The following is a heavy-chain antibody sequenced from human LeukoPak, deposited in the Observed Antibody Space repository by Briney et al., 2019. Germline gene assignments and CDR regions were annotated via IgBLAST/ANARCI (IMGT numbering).Heavy chain of an antibody. CDR3: AREGYSNRWDGVDY. V-gene: IGHV5-51*01. CDR2: IYPGDSDT. Sequence: GESLKISGKGSGYSFTNYWIGWVRQMPGKVLEFTWIIYPGDSDTRYSPSFQGQVTISVDKSINTASLQWSSLKASDSAMYYCAREGYSNRWDGVDYWGQGTLVTVSS. J-gene: IGHJ4*02. CDR1: GYSFTNYW. D-gene: IGHD2/OR15-2a*01.